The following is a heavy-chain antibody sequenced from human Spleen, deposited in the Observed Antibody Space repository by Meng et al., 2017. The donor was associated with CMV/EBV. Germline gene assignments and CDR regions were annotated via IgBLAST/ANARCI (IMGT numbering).Heavy chain of an antibody. CDR1: VASSGSY. Sequence: VASSGSYWGWIRQPPGEGLEWIGEINHRGRTNSHPSLKSRVTISVDTSKNQFSLKLSSVTAADTAVYYCARGVLRYFDWLYWNWFDPWGQGTLVTVSS. J-gene: IGHJ5*02. D-gene: IGHD3-9*01. V-gene: IGHV4-34*01. CDR3: ARGVLRYFDWLYWNWFDP. CDR2: INHRGRT.